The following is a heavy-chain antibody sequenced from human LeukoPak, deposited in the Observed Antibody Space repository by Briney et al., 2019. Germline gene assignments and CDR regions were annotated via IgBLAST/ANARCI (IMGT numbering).Heavy chain of an antibody. CDR3: ARVADILTGYSGLDY. J-gene: IGHJ4*02. CDR1: GFTFSSYG. D-gene: IGHD3-9*01. CDR2: IDSSGGST. V-gene: IGHV3-23*01. Sequence: GGSLRLSCAASGFTFSSYGMSWARQAPGKGLEWVSAIDSSGGSTHYADSVKGRFTISRDNSKNTLYLQMNSLRAEDTAVYYCARVADILTGYSGLDYWGQGTLVTVSS.